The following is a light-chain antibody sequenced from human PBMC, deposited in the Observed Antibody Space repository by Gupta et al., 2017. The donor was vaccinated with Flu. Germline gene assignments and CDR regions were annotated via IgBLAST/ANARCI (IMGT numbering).Light chain of an antibody. CDR3: QQSYRTQDS. V-gene: IGKV1-39*01. CDR1: QSISSY. Sequence: DIQMTQSPSSLSASVGDRVTITCRASQSISSYLNWYQQKPGKAPKLLIYAASSLQSGVPSRFSGSGSGTDFTLTISSLKPEDFATYYCQQSYRTQDSFGQGTKLEIK. J-gene: IGKJ2*03. CDR2: AAS.